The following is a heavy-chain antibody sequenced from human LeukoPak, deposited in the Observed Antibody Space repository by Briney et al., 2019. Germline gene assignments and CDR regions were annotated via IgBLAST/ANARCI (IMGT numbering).Heavy chain of an antibody. V-gene: IGHV4-34*01. CDR2: INHSGST. Sequence: SSETLSLTCAVYGGSFSGYYWSWIRQPPGKGLEWIGEINHSGSTNYNPSLKSRVTISVDTSKNQFSLKLSSVTAADTAVYCCARAPYYYGSGTVNAFDIWGQGTMVTVSS. J-gene: IGHJ3*02. CDR1: GGSFSGYY. CDR3: ARAPYYYGSGTVNAFDI. D-gene: IGHD3-10*01.